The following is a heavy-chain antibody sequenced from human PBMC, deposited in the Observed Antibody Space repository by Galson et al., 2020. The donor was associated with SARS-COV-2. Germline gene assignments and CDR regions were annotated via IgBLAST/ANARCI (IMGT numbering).Heavy chain of an antibody. V-gene: IGHV3-30*04. D-gene: IGHD6-6*01. Sequence: GGSLRLSCAASGFSFSDYSMHWVRQAPGKGLEWMAIISYDGSNIYNTDSVKGRFTISRDNSKNTLYLQMNSLSAEDTAVYYCARETFEYSSSYLDFWGQGTLVTVSS. CDR3: ARETFEYSSSYLDF. J-gene: IGHJ4*02. CDR1: GFSFSDYS. CDR2: ISYDGSNI.